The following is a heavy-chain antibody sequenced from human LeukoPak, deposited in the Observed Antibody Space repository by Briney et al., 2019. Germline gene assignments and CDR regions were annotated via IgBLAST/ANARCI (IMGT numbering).Heavy chain of an antibody. CDR2: ISRSGSSI. D-gene: IGHD6-13*01. J-gene: IGHJ4*02. V-gene: IGHV3-48*03. CDR3: ARALTEAAGDY. Sequence: GGSLRLSCAASGFTFSSYERNWVRQAPGKGLEWVSYISRSGSSIYYADPVKGRFTISRDNDKNSLYLQMNSLRAEDTAVYYCARALTEAAGDYWGQGALVTVSS. CDR1: GFTFSSYE.